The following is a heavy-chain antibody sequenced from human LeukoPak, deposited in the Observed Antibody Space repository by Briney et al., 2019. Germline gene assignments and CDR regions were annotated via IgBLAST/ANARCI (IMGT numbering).Heavy chain of an antibody. V-gene: IGHV4-59*06. Sequence: KSSETLSLTCTVSGGSISSYYWSWIRQPPGKGLEWIGYIYYSGSTYYNPSLKSRVTISVDTSKNQFSLKLNSMTAADTAVYYCARDGHGRSTSCYFCSDCLDVWGQGTTVTVSS. J-gene: IGHJ6*02. CDR3: ARDGHGRSTSCYFCSDCLDV. D-gene: IGHD2-2*01. CDR2: IYYSGST. CDR1: GGSISSYY.